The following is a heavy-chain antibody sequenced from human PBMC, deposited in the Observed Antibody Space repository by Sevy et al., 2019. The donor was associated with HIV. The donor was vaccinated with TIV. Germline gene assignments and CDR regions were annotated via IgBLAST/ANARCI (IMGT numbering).Heavy chain of an antibody. V-gene: IGHV4-59*01. CDR2: IYYSGST. J-gene: IGHJ4*02. Sequence: SETLSLTCTVSGGSISSYYWSWIRQPPGKGLEWIGYIYYSGSTNYNPSLKSRVTISVDTSKNQFSLKLSSVTAADTAVYYCARVNSGWYGSFYFDYWGQGTLVTVSS. CDR1: GGSISSYY. CDR3: ARVNSGWYGSFYFDY. D-gene: IGHD6-19*01.